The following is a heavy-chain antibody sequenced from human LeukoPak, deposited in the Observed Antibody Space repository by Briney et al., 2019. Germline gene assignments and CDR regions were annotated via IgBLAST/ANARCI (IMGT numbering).Heavy chain of an antibody. V-gene: IGHV3-21*01. D-gene: IGHD2-21*01. CDR1: GFTFSSYN. CDR2: ISFSSTYI. J-gene: IGHJ6*03. Sequence: GGSLRLACAASGFTFSSYNMNWVRQAPGKGLEWVSSISFSSTYIYYADSVKGRFTISRDNAKNSLYLQMNSLRAEDTAVYYCATDLFDYMDVWGKGTTVTVSS. CDR3: ATDLFDYMDV.